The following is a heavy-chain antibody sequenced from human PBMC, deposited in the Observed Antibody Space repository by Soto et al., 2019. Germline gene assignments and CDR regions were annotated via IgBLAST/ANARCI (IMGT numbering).Heavy chain of an antibody. J-gene: IGHJ4*02. CDR2: INPSGGST. CDR1: GYSFTSYY. CDR3: AREAAVGPIDN. V-gene: IGHV1-46*01. Sequence: QVQLVQSGAEVKKPGASVKLSCKASGYSFTSYYIDWVRQAPGQGLEWIGMINPSGGSTESAQKFQGRVPMTRDTSTSTVFLEPSGLRFGDPAVYFCAREAAVGPIDNWGQGTLVTVSS. D-gene: IGHD6-13*01.